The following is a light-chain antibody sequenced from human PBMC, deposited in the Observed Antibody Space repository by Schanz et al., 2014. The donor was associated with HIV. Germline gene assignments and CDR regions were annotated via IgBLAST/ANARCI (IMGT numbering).Light chain of an antibody. CDR3: QQYNSFSST. Sequence: EIVLTQSPATLSLSPGERVTLSCRASQSVSSYLAWYQQKPGQAPRLLIYGASSRATGIPDRFSGSGSGTDFTLTISGLEPEDFAVYYCQQYNSFSSTFGQGTKLEIK. J-gene: IGKJ2*01. CDR2: GAS. V-gene: IGKV3-20*01. CDR1: QSVSSY.